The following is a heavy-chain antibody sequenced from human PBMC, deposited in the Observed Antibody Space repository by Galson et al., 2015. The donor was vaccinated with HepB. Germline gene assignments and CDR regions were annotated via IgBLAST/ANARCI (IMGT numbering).Heavy chain of an antibody. CDR2: IWYDGSNK. CDR3: ARDQGSGSYAIVY. Sequence: SLRLSCAASGFTFSSYGMHWVRQAPGKGLEWVAVIWYDGSNKYYADSVKGRFTISRDNSKNTLYLQMNSLRAEDTAVYYCARDQGSGSYAIVYWGQGTLVTVSS. J-gene: IGHJ4*02. V-gene: IGHV3-33*01. CDR1: GFTFSSYG. D-gene: IGHD1-26*01.